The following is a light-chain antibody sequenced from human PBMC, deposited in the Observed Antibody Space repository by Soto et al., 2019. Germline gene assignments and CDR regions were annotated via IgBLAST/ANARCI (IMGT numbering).Light chain of an antibody. V-gene: IGKV1-5*01. CDR2: DAS. CDR3: QPYNSYRA. Sequence: DIQMTQSPSTLSASVGDRVTITCRASQSISSWLAWYQQKPGKAPKLLIYDASSLESGVPSRFSGSGSGTEFTLTIRSMQTDDSENYYCQPYNSYRAFGQGTKV. CDR1: QSISSW. J-gene: IGKJ1*01.